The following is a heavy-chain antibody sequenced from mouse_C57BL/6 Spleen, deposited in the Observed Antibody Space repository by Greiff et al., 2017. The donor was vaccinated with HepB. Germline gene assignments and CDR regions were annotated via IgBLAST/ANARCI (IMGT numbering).Heavy chain of an antibody. V-gene: IGHV1-82*01. CDR1: GYAFSSSW. CDR3: ARWGYDYDWYFDV. D-gene: IGHD2-4*01. J-gene: IGHJ1*03. Sequence: VQLQQSGPELVKPGASVKISCKASGYAFSSSWMNWVKQRPGKGLEWIGRIYPGDGDTNYNGKFKGKATLTADKSSGTAYMQLSSLTSEDSAVYFCARWGYDYDWYFDVWGTGTTVTVSS. CDR2: IYPGDGDT.